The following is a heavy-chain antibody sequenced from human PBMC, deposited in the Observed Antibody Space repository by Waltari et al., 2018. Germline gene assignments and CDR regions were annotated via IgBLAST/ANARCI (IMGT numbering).Heavy chain of an antibody. CDR2: ISSSSSYI. D-gene: IGHD5-12*01. CDR1: GFTFSSYS. CDR3: ARGPLARIEQSY. Sequence: EVQLVESGGGLVKPGGSLRLSCAASGFTFSSYSMNWVRQAPGKGLEWVSSISSSSSYIYYADSVKGRFTISRDNAKNSLYLQMNSLRAEDTAVYYCARGPLARIEQSYWGQGTLVTVSS. V-gene: IGHV3-21*01. J-gene: IGHJ4*02.